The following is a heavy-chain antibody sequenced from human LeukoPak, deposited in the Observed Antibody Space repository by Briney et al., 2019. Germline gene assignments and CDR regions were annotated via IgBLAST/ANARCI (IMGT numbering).Heavy chain of an antibody. CDR3: ARDSSSWYSNWFDP. V-gene: IGHV1-8*01. CDR1: GYTFTSYD. Sequence: GASVKVSCKASGYTFTSYDINWLRQATGQGLEWTGWMNPNSGNTGYAQKFQGRVTMTRNTSISTAYMELSSLRSEDTAVYYCARDSSSWYSNWFDPWGQGTLVIVSS. J-gene: IGHJ5*02. CDR2: MNPNSGNT. D-gene: IGHD6-13*01.